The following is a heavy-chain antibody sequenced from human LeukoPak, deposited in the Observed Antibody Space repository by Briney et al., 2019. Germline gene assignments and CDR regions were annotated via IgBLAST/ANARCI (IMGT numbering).Heavy chain of an antibody. Sequence: PGGSLRLSCAASGFTVSSNYMSWVRQAPGKGLEWVSVISSGGSTNYPDSVKGRFTISRDNSKNTLNLQMNSLRAEDTAVYYCARDSMIVAWYFQHWGQGTLVTVS. CDR2: ISSGGST. CDR3: ARDSMIVAWYFQH. CDR1: GFTVSSNY. D-gene: IGHD3-22*01. J-gene: IGHJ1*01. V-gene: IGHV3-66*01.